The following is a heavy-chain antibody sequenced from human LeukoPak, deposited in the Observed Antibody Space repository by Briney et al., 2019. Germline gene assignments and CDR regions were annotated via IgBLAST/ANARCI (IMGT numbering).Heavy chain of an antibody. Sequence: GGSLRLSCAASGFTFSSYAMHWVRQAPGKGLEWVAVISKDGNSVRYADSVKGRFIISRDNFKNTLYLQMDSLRVEDTAMYYCARSGGAYKPFDLWGQGTLVTVSS. J-gene: IGHJ4*02. CDR3: ARSGGAYKPFDL. V-gene: IGHV3-30*04. D-gene: IGHD2-15*01. CDR2: ISKDGNSV. CDR1: GFTFSSYA.